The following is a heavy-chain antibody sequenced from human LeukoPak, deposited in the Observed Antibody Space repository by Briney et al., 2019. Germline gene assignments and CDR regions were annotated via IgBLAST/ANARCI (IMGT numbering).Heavy chain of an antibody. D-gene: IGHD4-11*01. CDR3: ARESDDSDYGWGY. CDR1: GGPIRSSY. Sequence: PSETLSLTCTVSGGPIRSSYWSWIRQPPGKGLEWIGHIYDSGSTNYNPSLKSRVTISVDTSKNQFSLKLSSVTAADTAVYYCARESDDSDYGWGYWGQGTLVTVSS. V-gene: IGHV4-59*01. CDR2: IYDSGST. J-gene: IGHJ4*02.